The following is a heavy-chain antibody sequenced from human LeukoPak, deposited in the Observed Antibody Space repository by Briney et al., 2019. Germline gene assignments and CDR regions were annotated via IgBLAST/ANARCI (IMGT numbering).Heavy chain of an antibody. J-gene: IGHJ3*02. CDR2: IIPIFDTA. V-gene: IGHV1-69*05. CDR3: ARGLYYFDSSGYYPPFGAFDI. D-gene: IGHD3-22*01. Sequence: GASVKVSCKASGGTFSTYAICWVRQAPGQGLEWMGGIIPIFDTANYAQKFQGRVTIITDESTSTAYMELSSLRSEDTAVYYCARGLYYFDSSGYYPPFGAFDIWGQGTMVTVSS. CDR1: GGTFSTYA.